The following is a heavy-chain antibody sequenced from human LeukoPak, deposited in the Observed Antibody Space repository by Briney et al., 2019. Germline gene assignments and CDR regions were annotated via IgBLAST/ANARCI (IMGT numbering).Heavy chain of an antibody. D-gene: IGHD3-10*01. Sequence: SETLSLTCAVYRGSFSGYYWSWIRQPPGKGLEWIGEINHSGSTNYNPSLKSRVTISVDTSKNQFSLKLSSVTAADTAVYYCASISSGSYYNTFDIWGQGTMVTVSS. J-gene: IGHJ3*02. CDR1: RGSFSGYY. CDR3: ASISSGSYYNTFDI. CDR2: INHSGST. V-gene: IGHV4-34*01.